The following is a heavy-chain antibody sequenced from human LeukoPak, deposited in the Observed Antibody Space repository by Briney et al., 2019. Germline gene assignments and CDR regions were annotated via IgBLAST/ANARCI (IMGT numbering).Heavy chain of an antibody. V-gene: IGHV4-39*01. Sequence: PSETLSLTCTVSGGSIGSSGYYWGWIRQPPGKGLEWIGSIHYSGSTYYNPSLKSRVTISVDTSKNQFSLKLSSVTAADTAVYYCARVYFDLHFDYWGQGTLVTVS. CDR1: GGSIGSSGYY. CDR2: IHYSGST. D-gene: IGHD2/OR15-2a*01. CDR3: ARVYFDLHFDY. J-gene: IGHJ4*02.